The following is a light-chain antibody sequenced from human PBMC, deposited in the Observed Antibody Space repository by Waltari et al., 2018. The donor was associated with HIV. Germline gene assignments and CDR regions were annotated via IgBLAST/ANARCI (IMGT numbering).Light chain of an antibody. CDR2: KDN. Sequence: SYELTQPSSVSVSPGQTARITCSGDVLAKRSSRWFQQKPGQAPVVVIYKDNERPSGIPERFSGSVSGTTVTLTISGAQVEDEAAYYCYSAADDNPVVFGGGTKLTVL. J-gene: IGLJ2*01. V-gene: IGLV3-27*01. CDR1: VLAKRS. CDR3: YSAADDNPVV.